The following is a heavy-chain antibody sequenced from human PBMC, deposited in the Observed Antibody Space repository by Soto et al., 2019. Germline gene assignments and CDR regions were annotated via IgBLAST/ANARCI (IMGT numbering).Heavy chain of an antibody. CDR2: INTYNGNT. CDR3: AREAREIIGVATDLGV. D-gene: IGHD2-21*01. CDR1: PYTFTSHG. J-gene: IGHJ6*02. Sequence: QVQLVQSGAEVKKPGASVRVSCKASPYTFTSHGITWVRLAPGQGLEWMGWINTYNGNTNYAQKIQGRVTMTTDTSTSTVYMELRSLRSDDTAVYYCAREAREIIGVATDLGVWGQGTTVIVSS. V-gene: IGHV1-18*01.